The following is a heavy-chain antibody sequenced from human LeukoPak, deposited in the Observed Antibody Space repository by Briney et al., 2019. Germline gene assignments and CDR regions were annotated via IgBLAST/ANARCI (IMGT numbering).Heavy chain of an antibody. D-gene: IGHD3-3*01. V-gene: IGHV3-53*01. Sequence: PGGSLRLSCAASGFTVSSNYMSWVRQAPGKGLEWVSVIYSGGSTYYADSVKGRFTISRDNSKNTLYLQMNGLRAEDTAVYYCARDNRMSGYYAYAFDIWGQGTMVTVSS. CDR2: IYSGGST. CDR1: GFTVSSNY. J-gene: IGHJ3*02. CDR3: ARDNRMSGYYAYAFDI.